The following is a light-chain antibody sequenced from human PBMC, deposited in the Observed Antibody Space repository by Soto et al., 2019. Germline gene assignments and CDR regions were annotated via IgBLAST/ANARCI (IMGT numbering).Light chain of an antibody. J-gene: IGKJ1*01. V-gene: IGKV1-27*01. Sequence: DIQMTQSPSSLSESVGDRVTITCRASQGISNYLAWYQQKPGKVPKLLIYAASTLQSGVPSRFSGSASGTDFTLTISSLQPEDVETYYCQKYNSAPPTFGQGTKVEIK. CDR2: AAS. CDR3: QKYNSAPPT. CDR1: QGISNY.